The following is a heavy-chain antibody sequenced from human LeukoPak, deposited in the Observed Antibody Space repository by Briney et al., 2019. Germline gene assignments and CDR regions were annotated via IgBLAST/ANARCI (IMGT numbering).Heavy chain of an antibody. Sequence: ASVKVSCKASGYTLTGYYMHWVRQAPGQGLEWMGWINPNSGGTNYAQKFQGRVTMTRDTSVSTAYMELSRLRSDDTAVYYCARDKCSSTSCYTPGGDYWGQGTLVTVSS. CDR3: ARDKCSSTSCYTPGGDY. CDR2: INPNSGGT. J-gene: IGHJ4*02. D-gene: IGHD2-2*02. V-gene: IGHV1-2*02. CDR1: GYTLTGYY.